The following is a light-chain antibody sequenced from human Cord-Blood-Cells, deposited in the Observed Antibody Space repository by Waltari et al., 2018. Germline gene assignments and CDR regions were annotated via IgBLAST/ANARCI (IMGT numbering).Light chain of an antibody. CDR2: EVS. CDR1: SSDVGGYNY. Sequence: QSALTQPPSASGSPGQSVTISCTGTSSDVGGYNYVSWYQQHPGKAPKLMIYEVSKRPSGVPDRFPGSKSGNTASLTVSGLKAEDEADYYCSSYAGSNNWVFGGGTKLTVL. V-gene: IGLV2-8*01. CDR3: SSYAGSNNWV. J-gene: IGLJ3*02.